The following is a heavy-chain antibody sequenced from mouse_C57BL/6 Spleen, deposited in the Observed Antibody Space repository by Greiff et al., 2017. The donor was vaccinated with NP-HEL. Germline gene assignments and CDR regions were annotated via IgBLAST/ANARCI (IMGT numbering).Heavy chain of an antibody. V-gene: IGHV5-4*01. CDR2: ISDGGSYT. CDR1: GFTFSSYA. D-gene: IGHD1-1*01. J-gene: IGHJ2*01. CDR3: ARDRAGSSPFDY. Sequence: EVKLVESGGGLVKPGGSLKLSCAASGFTFSSYAMSWVRQTPEKRLEWVATISDGGSYTYYPDNVKGRFTISRDNAKNNLYLQMSHLKAEETAMYYCARDRAGSSPFDYWGQGTTRTVSS.